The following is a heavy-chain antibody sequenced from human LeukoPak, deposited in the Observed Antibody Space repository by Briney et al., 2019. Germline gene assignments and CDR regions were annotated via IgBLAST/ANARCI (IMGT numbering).Heavy chain of an antibody. CDR1: GGSISSGGYY. D-gene: IGHD6-13*01. J-gene: IGHJ4*02. V-gene: IGHV4-31*03. Sequence: SQTLSLTCTVSGGSISSGGYYWSWIRQHPGKGLEWTGYIYYSGSTYYNPSLKSRVTISVDTSKNQFSLKLSSVTAADTAVYYCARRGNRRWSSSWYEYWGQGTLVTVSS. CDR3: ARRGNRRWSSSWYEY. CDR2: IYYSGST.